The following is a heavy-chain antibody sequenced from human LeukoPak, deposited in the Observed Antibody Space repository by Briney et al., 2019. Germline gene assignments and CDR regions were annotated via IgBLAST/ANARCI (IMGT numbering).Heavy chain of an antibody. CDR3: ARGTASYSSGWYRVYYFDY. J-gene: IGHJ4*02. CDR1: GFTFSSYG. D-gene: IGHD6-19*01. V-gene: IGHV3-23*01. CDR2: ISGSGGST. Sequence: GGSPRLSCAASGFTFSSYGMSWVRQAPGKGLEWVSAISGSGGSTYYADSVKGRFTISRDNAKNSLYVQMNSLRAEDTAVYYCARGTASYSSGWYRVYYFDYWGQGTLVTVSS.